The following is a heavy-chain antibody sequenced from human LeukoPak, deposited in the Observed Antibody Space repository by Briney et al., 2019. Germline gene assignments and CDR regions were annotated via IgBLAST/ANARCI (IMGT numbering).Heavy chain of an antibody. Sequence: PGRSLRLSCAASGFTFGDYAMHWVRQAPGKGLEWVSGISWNSDSIGYADSVKGRFTISRDNSKNTLYLQMNSLRAEDTAVYYCAIPPQLWFRSPGPWGQGTMVTVSS. CDR1: GFTFGDYA. J-gene: IGHJ3*01. CDR2: ISWNSDSI. D-gene: IGHD5-18*01. V-gene: IGHV3-9*01. CDR3: AIPPQLWFRSPGP.